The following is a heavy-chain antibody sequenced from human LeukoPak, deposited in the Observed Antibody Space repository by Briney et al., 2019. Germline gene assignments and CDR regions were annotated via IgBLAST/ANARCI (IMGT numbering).Heavy chain of an antibody. Sequence: PSETLSLTCTVSGGSISPYYWSWIRQPPGKGLEWIGYIYYSGSTNYNPSLKSRVTISVDTSKNQFSLKLSSVTAADTAVYYCARGYYDFWSGYYCWAQGTLVTVSS. CDR1: GGSISPYY. CDR2: IYYSGST. J-gene: IGHJ4*02. V-gene: IGHV4-59*01. CDR3: ARGYYDFWSGYYC. D-gene: IGHD3-3*01.